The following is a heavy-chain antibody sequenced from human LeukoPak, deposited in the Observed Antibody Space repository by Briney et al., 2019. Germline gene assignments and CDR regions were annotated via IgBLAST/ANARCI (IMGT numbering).Heavy chain of an antibody. Sequence: TGGSLRLSCAASGFTFSRYWMSWVRQAPGKGLEWVANIKEDGSEKYSVDSVKGRFTIYRDNAENSLYLQMNSVRAEDTAAYYCANPGTTVTTYSDYWGQGTLVTVSS. D-gene: IGHD4-17*01. CDR1: GFTFSRYW. CDR2: IKEDGSEK. CDR3: ANPGTTVTTYSDY. V-gene: IGHV3-7*01. J-gene: IGHJ4*02.